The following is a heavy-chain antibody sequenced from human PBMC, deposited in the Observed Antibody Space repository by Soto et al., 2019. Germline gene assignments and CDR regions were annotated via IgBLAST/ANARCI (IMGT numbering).Heavy chain of an antibody. V-gene: IGHV1-46*03. J-gene: IGHJ3*02. CDR2: INPSGGST. D-gene: IGHD3-3*01. CDR3: AFNHDLTLDAFDI. Sequence: ASVKVSCKASGYTFTSYYMHWVRQAPVQGLEWMGIINPSGGSTSYAQKFQGRVTMTRDTSTSTVYMELSSLRSEDTAVYYCAFNHDLTLDAFDIWDQGTMVTVSS. CDR1: GYTFTSYY.